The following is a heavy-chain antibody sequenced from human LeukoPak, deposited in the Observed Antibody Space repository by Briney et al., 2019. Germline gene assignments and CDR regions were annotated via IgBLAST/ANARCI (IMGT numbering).Heavy chain of an antibody. CDR1: GGSVSSPDYY. CDR3: ARRFTSGYVGYHYMDV. CDR2: IYYSGSA. J-gene: IGHJ6*03. D-gene: IGHD5-12*01. V-gene: IGHV4-30-4*08. Sequence: SQTLSLTCTVSGGSVSSPDYYWSWIRQPPGKDLEWIGYIYYSGSAYYNPSLKSRVTISVDTSKNQFSLKLSSVTAADTAVYYCARRFTSGYVGYHYMDVWGKGTTVTVSS.